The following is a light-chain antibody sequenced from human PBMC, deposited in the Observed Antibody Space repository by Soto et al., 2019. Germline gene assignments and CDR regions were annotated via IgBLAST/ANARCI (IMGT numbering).Light chain of an antibody. Sequence: EIVLTQSPDTLSLSPGERATLSCRASQSVSGYLGWYQQKPGQAPRLLIYDASNRAYGVPARFHGSGSWTNFTLAIASLEPDDFAVYYCQQRSNWPYLTCGGGTRV. V-gene: IGKV3-11*01. CDR1: QSVSGY. J-gene: IGKJ4*01. CDR2: DAS. CDR3: QQRSNWPYLT.